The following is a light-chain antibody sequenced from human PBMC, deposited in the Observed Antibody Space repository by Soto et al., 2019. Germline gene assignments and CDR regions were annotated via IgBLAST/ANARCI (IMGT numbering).Light chain of an antibody. CDR3: QQYDNLPLTVDRGTAVEIS. J-gene: IGKJ4*01. V-gene: IGKV1-33*01. Sequence: DIQMTQSPSSLSASIGDRVTITCQASQDISNYLNWYQQKPGKAPKLLISDASNLETGVPSRFSGSASGTDFTFTITGLQPEDFATYYCQQYDNLPLTVDRGTAVEISFGGGTRVELK. CDR1: QDISNY. CDR2: DAS.